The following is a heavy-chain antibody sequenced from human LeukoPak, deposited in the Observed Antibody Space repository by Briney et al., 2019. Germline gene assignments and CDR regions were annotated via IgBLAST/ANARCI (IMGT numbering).Heavy chain of an antibody. Sequence: KSSETLSLTCTVSGGSISSYYWSWIRQPAGKGLEWIGYIYYSGSTNYNPSLKSRVTISVDTSKNQFSLKLSSVTAADTAVYYCAREVWELGTHPWGQGTPVTVSS. V-gene: IGHV4-59*01. J-gene: IGHJ5*02. D-gene: IGHD7-27*01. CDR2: IYYSGST. CDR1: GGSISSYY. CDR3: AREVWELGTHP.